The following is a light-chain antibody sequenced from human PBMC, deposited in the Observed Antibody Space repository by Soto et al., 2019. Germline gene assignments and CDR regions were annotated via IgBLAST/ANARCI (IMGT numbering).Light chain of an antibody. J-gene: IGKJ1*01. CDR3: QHYGASSWT. CDR2: GAS. V-gene: IGKV3-20*01. Sequence: EIVLTQSPGTLSLSPGEGATLSCRASQSVSSSYLAWYQHKPGQAPRLLIYGASNRATGIPDRFSGSGSGTDFTLTISRLEPEDFAVYYCQHYGASSWTFGHGTKVE. CDR1: QSVSSSY.